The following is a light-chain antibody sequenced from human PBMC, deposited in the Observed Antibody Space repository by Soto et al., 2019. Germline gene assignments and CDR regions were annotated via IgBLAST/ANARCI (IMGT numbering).Light chain of an antibody. CDR3: QQYNSFPLT. CDR1: LGIGNY. CDR2: TAS. J-gene: IGKJ4*01. V-gene: IGKV1-12*01. Sequence: DIQMTQSPSSVSASVGDRVTITCRASLGIGNYLAWYQHKPGKAPNLLYTASRLQSGVPSRFSGSGSGTDFTLTISSLQSEGSATYYCQQYNSFPLTFGGGTKVEIK.